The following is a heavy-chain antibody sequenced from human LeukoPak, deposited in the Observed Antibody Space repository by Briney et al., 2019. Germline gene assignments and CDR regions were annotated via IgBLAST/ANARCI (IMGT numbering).Heavy chain of an antibody. D-gene: IGHD3-22*01. J-gene: IGHJ4*02. Sequence: GGSLRLSCAASGFTFSSYAMHWVRQAPGKGLEGVAVISYDGSNKYYADSVKGRFTISRDNSKNTLYLQMNSLRAEDTAVYYCARDPDSSGYYAYYFGYWGQGTLVTVSS. CDR3: ARDPDSSGYYAYYFGY. V-gene: IGHV3-30-3*01. CDR2: ISYDGSNK. CDR1: GFTFSSYA.